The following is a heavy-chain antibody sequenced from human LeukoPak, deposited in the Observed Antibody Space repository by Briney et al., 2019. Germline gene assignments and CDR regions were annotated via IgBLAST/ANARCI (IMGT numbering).Heavy chain of an antibody. Sequence: ASVQVSCKTSGYIFAHNGISWVRQAPGQGPEWMGWISAYNGDTNYAQNFQGRVTMTRDTSTSTVYMELRSLRSDDTAVYYCARDLVGATPNFDYWGQGTLVTVSS. CDR2: ISAYNGDT. CDR1: GYIFAHNG. V-gene: IGHV1-18*01. CDR3: ARDLVGATPNFDY. D-gene: IGHD1-26*01. J-gene: IGHJ4*02.